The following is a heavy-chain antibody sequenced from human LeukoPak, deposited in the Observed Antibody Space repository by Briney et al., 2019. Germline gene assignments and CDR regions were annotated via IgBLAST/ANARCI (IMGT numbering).Heavy chain of an antibody. CDR3: ARDGGYSYRAAFDI. J-gene: IGHJ3*02. CDR1: GFTFSSYS. Sequence: GGSLRLSCAASGFTFSSYSMNWVRQAPGKGLEWVSSISSSSSYIYYADSVKGRFTISRDNAKNSLYLQMNSLRAEDTAVYYCARDGGYSYRAAFDIWGQGTMVTASS. CDR2: ISSSSSYI. D-gene: IGHD5-18*01. V-gene: IGHV3-21*01.